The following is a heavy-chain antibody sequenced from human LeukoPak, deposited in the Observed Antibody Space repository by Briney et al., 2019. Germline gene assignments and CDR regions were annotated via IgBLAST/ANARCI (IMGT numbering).Heavy chain of an antibody. CDR2: IYPGDSDT. Sequence: GESLKISCKGSGYSFTSYWIGWVRQMPGKGLEWMGIIYPGDSDTRYSPSFQGQVTISADKSISTAYLQWSSLKASDTAMYYCARLTPGYSSGWGAYYYYYYYGMDVRGQGTTVTVSS. J-gene: IGHJ6*02. CDR1: GYSFTSYW. D-gene: IGHD6-19*01. V-gene: IGHV5-51*01. CDR3: ARLTPGYSSGWGAYYYYYYYGMDV.